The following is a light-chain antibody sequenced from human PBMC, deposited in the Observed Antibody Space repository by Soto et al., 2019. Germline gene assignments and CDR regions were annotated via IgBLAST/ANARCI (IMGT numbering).Light chain of an antibody. V-gene: IGKV3-15*01. CDR2: AAS. CDR1: QSISRN. Sequence: EIVMTQSPATLSVSPGERATLSCRASQSISRNLAWYQQKPGQAPRLLIYAASTRATGLPARFSGSGSGTEFTLTISSLQSEDFAVYSCQQYNNWPLKFGQGTKV. J-gene: IGKJ1*01. CDR3: QQYNNWPLK.